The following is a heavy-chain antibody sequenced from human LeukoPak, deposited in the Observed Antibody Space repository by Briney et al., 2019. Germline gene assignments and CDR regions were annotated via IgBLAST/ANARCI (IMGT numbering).Heavy chain of an antibody. CDR3: AREAAAYCSGGSCYPRY. Sequence: PGGSLRLSCAASGFTFSSYWMHWVRHAPGKGLVWVSRIKSDESSTTYAGSVKGRFTISRDNAKNTLYLQTNSLRAEDTAVYYCAREAAAYCSGGSCYPRYRGQGTLVTVSS. V-gene: IGHV3-74*01. CDR2: IKSDESST. CDR1: GFTFSSYW. D-gene: IGHD2-15*01. J-gene: IGHJ4*02.